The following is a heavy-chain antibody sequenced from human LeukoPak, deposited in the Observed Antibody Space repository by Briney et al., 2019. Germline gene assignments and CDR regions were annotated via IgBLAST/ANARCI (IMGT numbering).Heavy chain of an antibody. Sequence: PGGSLRLSCAASGFTFSSFTMNWVRQAPGKGLEWVSSISSTSAYKYYADSVKGRFTISRDNAKDSLYLQMNSLRAEDTAVYYCASSYCSGGSCYAFDYWGQGTLVTVSS. V-gene: IGHV3-21*01. CDR2: ISSTSAYK. D-gene: IGHD2-15*01. CDR3: ASSYCSGGSCYAFDY. J-gene: IGHJ4*02. CDR1: GFTFSSFT.